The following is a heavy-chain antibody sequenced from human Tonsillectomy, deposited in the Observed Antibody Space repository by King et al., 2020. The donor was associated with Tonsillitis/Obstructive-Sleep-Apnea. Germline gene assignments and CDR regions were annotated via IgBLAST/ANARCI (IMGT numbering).Heavy chain of an antibody. Sequence: VQLVESGGGLVKPGGSLRLSCAASGLTFSNAWMSWVRQAPGKGLEWVGRIKSKTDGGTTDYAAPVKGRFTISRDDSKTTVYLQMNSLKTEDTAVYYCTPFWSGYPVHYYYFLDVWGKGTTVTVSS. CDR1: GLTFSNAW. D-gene: IGHD3-3*01. V-gene: IGHV3-15*01. CDR2: IKSKTDGGTT. J-gene: IGHJ6*03. CDR3: TPFWSGYPVHYYYFLDV.